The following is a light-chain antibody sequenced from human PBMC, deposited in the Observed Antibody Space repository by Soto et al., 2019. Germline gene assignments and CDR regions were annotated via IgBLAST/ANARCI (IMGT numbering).Light chain of an antibody. CDR3: QQYNNWPPKYT. V-gene: IGKV3-15*01. CDR2: GAS. J-gene: IGKJ2*01. CDR1: QSVSSN. Sequence: EIVMTQSPATLSASPGERATLSCRASQSVSSNLAWYQQKPGQAPRLLIYGASSRATGIPARFSGSGSGTEFTLTISSLQSEDFAVYYCQQYNNWPPKYTFGQGTKLEI.